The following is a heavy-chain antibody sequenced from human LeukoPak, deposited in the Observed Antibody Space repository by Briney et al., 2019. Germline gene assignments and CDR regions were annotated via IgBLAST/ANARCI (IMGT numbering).Heavy chain of an antibody. V-gene: IGHV1-69*13. CDR2: IIPIFGTA. CDR3: ARVKLSRTTNYYGSGSLKPLDY. D-gene: IGHD3-10*01. Sequence: GASVKVSRKASGGTFSSYAISWVRQAPGQGLEWMGGIIPIFGTANYAQKFQGRVTITADESTSTAYMELSSLRSEDTAVYYCARVKLSRTTNYYGSGSLKPLDYWGQGTLVTVSS. J-gene: IGHJ4*02. CDR1: GGTFSSYA.